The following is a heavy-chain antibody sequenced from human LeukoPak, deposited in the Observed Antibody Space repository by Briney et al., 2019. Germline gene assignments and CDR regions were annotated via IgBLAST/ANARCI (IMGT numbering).Heavy chain of an antibody. D-gene: IGHD1-26*01. CDR1: GFTFSSYA. J-gene: IGHJ6*02. CDR3: AKGMGATMYYYYGMDV. CDR2: ISGSGGST. V-gene: IGHV3-23*01. Sequence: GGSLRLSCAASGFTFSSYAMSWVRQAPGKGLEWVSAISGSGGSTYYADSVKGRFTISRDNSKNTLYLQMNSLRAEDMAVYYCAKGMGATMYYYYGMDVWGQGTTVTVSS.